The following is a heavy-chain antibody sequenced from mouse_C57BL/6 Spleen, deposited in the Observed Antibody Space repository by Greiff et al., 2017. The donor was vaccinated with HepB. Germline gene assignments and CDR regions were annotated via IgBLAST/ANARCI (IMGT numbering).Heavy chain of an antibody. V-gene: IGHV1-82*01. CDR1: GYAFSSSW. Sequence: VKLMESGPELVKPGASVKISCKASGYAFSSSWMNWVKQRPGKGLEWIGRIYPGGGDTNYNGKFKGKATLTADKSSSTAYMHLSSLTSEDSAVYVCARKESSGAYWGQGTTLTVSS. D-gene: IGHD3-1*01. J-gene: IGHJ2*01. CDR2: IYPGGGDT. CDR3: ARKESSGAY.